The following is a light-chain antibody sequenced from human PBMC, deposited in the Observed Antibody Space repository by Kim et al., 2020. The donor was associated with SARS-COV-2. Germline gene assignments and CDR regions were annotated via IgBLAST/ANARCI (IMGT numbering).Light chain of an antibody. CDR2: DAA. CDR3: RHRSAWPLT. CDR1: QSVRIF. J-gene: IGKJ4*01. Sequence: EIVLTQSPATLSLSPGERATLSCRASQSVRIFLAGYQQRPGQAPRLLVYDAAYRATAVPARFSGSGSGTDFSPTISSLEPEDFATDYCRHRSAWPLTFGGGTKVDIK. V-gene: IGKV3-11*01.